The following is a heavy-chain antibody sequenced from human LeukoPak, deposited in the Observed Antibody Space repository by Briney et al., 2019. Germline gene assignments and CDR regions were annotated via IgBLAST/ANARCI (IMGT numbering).Heavy chain of an antibody. CDR2: ISSSGSTI. J-gene: IGHJ3*02. Sequence: PGGSLRLSCAASGFTFSSYGMHWVRQAPGKGLEWVSYISSSGSTIYYADSVKGRFTISRDNAKNSLYLQMNSLRAEDTAVYYCARGVLRYFDPFDIWGQGTMVTVSS. V-gene: IGHV3-48*04. CDR1: GFTFSSYG. CDR3: ARGVLRYFDPFDI. D-gene: IGHD3-9*01.